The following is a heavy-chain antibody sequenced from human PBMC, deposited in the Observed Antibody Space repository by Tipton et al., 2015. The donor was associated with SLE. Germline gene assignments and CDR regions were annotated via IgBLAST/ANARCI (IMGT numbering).Heavy chain of an antibody. J-gene: IGHJ4*02. CDR3: ARDYYDSSGYSTGFDY. D-gene: IGHD3-22*01. Sequence: TLSLTCTVSGGSISSGGYYWSWIRQHPGKGLEWIGYIYYSGSTYYNPSLKSRVTISVDTSKNQFSLKLSSVTAADTAVYYCARDYYDSSGYSTGFDYWGQGTLVTVSS. CDR2: IYYSGST. V-gene: IGHV4-31*03. CDR1: GGSISSGGYY.